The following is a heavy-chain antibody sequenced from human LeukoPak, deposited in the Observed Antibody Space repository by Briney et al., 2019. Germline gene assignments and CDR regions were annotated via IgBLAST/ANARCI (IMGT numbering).Heavy chain of an antibody. CDR2: ISGSGGST. CDR1: GFTFSSYA. J-gene: IGHJ4*02. CDR3: AKAFSSSWDEAYFDY. V-gene: IGHV3-23*01. D-gene: IGHD6-13*01. Sequence: GSLKLSCAASGFTFSSYAMSWVRQAPGKGLEWVSAISGSGGSTYYADSVKGRFTISRDNSKNTLYLQMNSLRAEDTAVYYCAKAFSSSWDEAYFDYWGQGTLVTVSS.